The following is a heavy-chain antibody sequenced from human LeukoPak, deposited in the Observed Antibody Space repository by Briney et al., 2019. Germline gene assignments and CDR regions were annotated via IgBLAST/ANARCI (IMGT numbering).Heavy chain of an antibody. CDR3: SRSYLVFNWLDP. D-gene: IGHD2-8*01. V-gene: IGHV1-69*13. CDR2: IIPISGTT. Sequence: SVKVSCKASGGTFKNYAVSWVRQAPGQGLEWVGGIIPISGTTNYTQQFQGRVTITAEESTSTVYMELSSLRSDDTAVYYCSRSYLVFNWLDPWGQGTLVTVSS. CDR1: GGTFKNYA. J-gene: IGHJ5*02.